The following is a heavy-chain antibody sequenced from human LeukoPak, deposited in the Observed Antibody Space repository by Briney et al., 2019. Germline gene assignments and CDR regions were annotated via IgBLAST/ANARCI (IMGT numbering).Heavy chain of an antibody. Sequence: GGSLRLSCAASGVTFISYAMHWVRQAPGKGLEWVSLIYAAGRTYYADSVRGRFTISRDNTKNTLYLQMNTLRAEDTAVYYCARADSDSSGYTYWYFDLWGRGTLVTVSS. CDR3: ARADSDSSGYTYWYFDL. CDR2: IYAAGRT. V-gene: IGHV3-53*01. CDR1: GVTFISYA. D-gene: IGHD3-22*01. J-gene: IGHJ2*01.